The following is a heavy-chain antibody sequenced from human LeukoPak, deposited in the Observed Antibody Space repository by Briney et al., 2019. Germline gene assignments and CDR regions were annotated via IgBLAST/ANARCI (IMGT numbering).Heavy chain of an antibody. D-gene: IGHD5-12*01. CDR3: ARNHLATGVFDY. V-gene: IGHV4-30-2*01. Sequence: SQTLSLTCGVSGGSISGPGYAWRWIRQPPGRGLEWIGYIYFSESTYYSPSLKSRVSISLDRFKNQFSLKLTSVAAADTAVYFCARNHLATGVFDYWGQGALVTVSS. J-gene: IGHJ4*02. CDR2: IYFSEST. CDR1: GGSISGPGYA.